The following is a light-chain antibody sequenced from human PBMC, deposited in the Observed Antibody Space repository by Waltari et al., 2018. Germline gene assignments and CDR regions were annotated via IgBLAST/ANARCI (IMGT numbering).Light chain of an antibody. J-gene: IGKJ4*01. CDR2: DAS. CDR3: QQYDNRLT. Sequence: DIQMTQSPSSLSASVGDRVTITCQASQAISHYLHWYHQKPGKAPKLLIYDASNLETVVPSRFSGSGSGTDFTFTISSLQPEDIATYYCQQYDNRLTFGGGTKVEIK. CDR1: QAISHY. V-gene: IGKV1-33*01.